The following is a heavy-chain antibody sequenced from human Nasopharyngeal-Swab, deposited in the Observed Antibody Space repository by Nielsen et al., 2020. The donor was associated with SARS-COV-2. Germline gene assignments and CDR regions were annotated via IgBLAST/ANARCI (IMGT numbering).Heavy chain of an antibody. CDR1: GFTFGDYA. D-gene: IGHD6-6*01. J-gene: IGHJ6*02. CDR3: ASHPASSSSVYYYYGMDV. CDR2: ISSSSSYI. Sequence: GESLKISCTASGFTFGDYAMSWVRQAPGKGLEWVSSISSSSSYIYYADSVKGRFTISRDNAKNSLYLQMNSLRAEDTAVYYCASHPASSSSVYYYYGMDVWGQGTTVTVSS. V-gene: IGHV3-21*01.